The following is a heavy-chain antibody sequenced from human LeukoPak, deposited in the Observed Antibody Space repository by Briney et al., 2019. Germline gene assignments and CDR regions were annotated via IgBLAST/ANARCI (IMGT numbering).Heavy chain of an antibody. CDR1: GGSISSSSYY. Sequence: SETLSLTCTASGGSISSSSYYWGWIRQPPGKGLEWIGSIYYSGSTYYNPSLKSRVTISVDTSKNQFSLKLSSVTAADTAVYYCARDQGSSGWQSFDYWGQGTLVTVSS. V-gene: IGHV4-39*07. D-gene: IGHD6-19*01. J-gene: IGHJ4*02. CDR2: IYYSGST. CDR3: ARDQGSSGWQSFDY.